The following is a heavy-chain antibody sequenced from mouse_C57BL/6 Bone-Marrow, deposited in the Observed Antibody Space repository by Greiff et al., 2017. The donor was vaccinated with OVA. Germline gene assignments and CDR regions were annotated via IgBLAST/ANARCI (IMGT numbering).Heavy chain of an antibody. J-gene: IGHJ3*01. D-gene: IGHD2-3*01. CDR2: IDPNSGGT. Sequence: QVQLKQPGAELVKPGASVKLSCKASGYTFTSYWMHWVKQRPGRGLEWIGRIDPNSGGTKYNEKFKSKATLTVDQSSSPAYMQLSSLTSEDSAVYYWARTWLLLWFAYWGQGTLVTVSA. CDR3: ARTWLLLWFAY. CDR1: GYTFTSYW. V-gene: IGHV1-72*01.